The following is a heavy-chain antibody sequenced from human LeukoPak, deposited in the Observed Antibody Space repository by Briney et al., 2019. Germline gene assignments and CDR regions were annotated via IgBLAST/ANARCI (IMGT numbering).Heavy chain of an antibody. V-gene: IGHV3-33*08. CDR3: ASRTYDTLTGYYYYGMDV. J-gene: IGHJ6*02. CDR2: IWYDASKK. Sequence: GGSLRLSCAASGFTFSSYGMHWVRQAPGKGLEWLALIWYDASKKYYADSVKGRFTISRDNSKNTLYLQMNSLRVEDTAVYYCASRTYDTLTGYYYYGMDVWGQGTTVTVSS. D-gene: IGHD3-9*01. CDR1: GFTFSSYG.